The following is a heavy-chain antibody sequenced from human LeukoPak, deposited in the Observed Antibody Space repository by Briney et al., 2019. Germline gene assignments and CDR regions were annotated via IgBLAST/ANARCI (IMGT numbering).Heavy chain of an antibody. Sequence: PGGSLRLSCAASGFTFSSYGMHWVRQAPGKGLEWVSAISGSGGSTYYADSVKGRFTISRDNSKNTLYLQMNSLRAEDTAVYYCAKARRITMVRGVIGTSFDYWGQGTLVTVSS. CDR1: GFTFSSYG. V-gene: IGHV3-23*01. CDR3: AKARRITMVRGVIGTSFDY. D-gene: IGHD3-10*01. CDR2: ISGSGGST. J-gene: IGHJ4*02.